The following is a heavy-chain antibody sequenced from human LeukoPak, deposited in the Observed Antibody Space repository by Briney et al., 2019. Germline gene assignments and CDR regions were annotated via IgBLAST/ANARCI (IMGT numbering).Heavy chain of an antibody. CDR2: IWHDGSNK. V-gene: IGHV3-33*01. D-gene: IGHD3-22*01. CDR1: GFTFSSYG. CDR3: ARETYYYDSSGYSGMFDYFDY. J-gene: IGHJ4*02. Sequence: PGGSLRLSCAASGFTFSSYGMHWVRQAPGKGLEWVAVIWHDGSNKYYADSVKGRFTISRDNSKNTLYLQMNSLRAEDTAVYYCARETYYYDSSGYSGMFDYFDYWGQGTLVTVSS.